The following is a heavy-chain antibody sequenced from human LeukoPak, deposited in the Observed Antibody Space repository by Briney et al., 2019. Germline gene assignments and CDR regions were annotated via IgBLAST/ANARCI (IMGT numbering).Heavy chain of an antibody. CDR2: ISSSSSYI. J-gene: IGHJ5*02. CDR3: ARGGGTTVTTGWFDP. D-gene: IGHD4-11*01. Sequence: GGSLRLSCAASGFTFSSYTMNWVRQAPGKGLEWVSSISSSSSYIYYADSVKGRFTISRDNAKNSLYLQMNSLRAEDTAVYYCARGGGTTVTTGWFDPWGQGTLVTVSS. V-gene: IGHV3-21*01. CDR1: GFTFSSYT.